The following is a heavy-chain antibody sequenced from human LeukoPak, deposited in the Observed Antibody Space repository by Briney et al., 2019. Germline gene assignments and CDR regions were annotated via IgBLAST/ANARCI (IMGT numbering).Heavy chain of an antibody. V-gene: IGHV3-64*01. CDR1: GFTFSRYA. CDR2: ISSNGGST. CDR3: ARDVLVVPAVNGAFDI. D-gene: IGHD2-2*01. Sequence: GGSLRLSCAASGFTFSRYAMHWVRQAPGKGLEYVSAISSNGGSTYYANSVKGRFTISRDNSKNTLYLQMGSLRAEDMAVYYCARDVLVVPAVNGAFDIWGQGTMVTVSS. J-gene: IGHJ3*02.